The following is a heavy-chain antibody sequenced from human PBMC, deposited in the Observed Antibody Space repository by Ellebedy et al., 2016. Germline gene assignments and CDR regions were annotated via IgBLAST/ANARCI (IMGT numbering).Heavy chain of an antibody. CDR3: ARAAPRNWNDFDY. D-gene: IGHD1-1*01. CDR2: ITPDGSGT. Sequence: GGSLRLSCTASGFTFSSCCMHWVRQVPGEGLVWVSRITPDGSGTTYADSVKGRFTISRDNAKNTLYLQMNSLRAEDTAVYYCARAAPRNWNDFDYWGQGTLVTVSS. J-gene: IGHJ4*02. V-gene: IGHV3-74*01. CDR1: GFTFSSCC.